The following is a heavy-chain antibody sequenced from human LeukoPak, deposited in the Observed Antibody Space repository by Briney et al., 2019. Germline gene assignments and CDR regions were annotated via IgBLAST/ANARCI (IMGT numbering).Heavy chain of an antibody. V-gene: IGHV3-21*01. CDR1: GFTFSSYS. CDR2: ISSSGTYK. CDR3: AKGKDSVAGATNDY. Sequence: GGSLRLPCAVSGFTFSSYSMSWVRQAPGKGLEGVSSISSSGTYKYYADSVKGRFTISRENAKNSLYLQMNSLRAEDTAVYYCAKGKDSVAGATNDYWGQGTLVTVSS. D-gene: IGHD6-19*01. J-gene: IGHJ4*02.